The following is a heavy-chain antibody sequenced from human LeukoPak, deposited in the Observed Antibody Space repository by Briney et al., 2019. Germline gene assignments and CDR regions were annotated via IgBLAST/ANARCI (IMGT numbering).Heavy chain of an antibody. J-gene: IGHJ4*02. CDR2: VSHSGNT. V-gene: IGHV4-39*07. D-gene: IGHD2-21*02. CDR1: GDSITSSDHY. Sequence: SETLSLTCTLSGDSITSSDHYWVWIRQSPGKGLEWIGSVSHSGNTYYKSSLRSRVTISVDTSKNQFSLKLSSVTAADTAVYYCARRAPYCGGDCYFFVYWGQGTLVTVSS. CDR3: ARRAPYCGGDCYFFVY.